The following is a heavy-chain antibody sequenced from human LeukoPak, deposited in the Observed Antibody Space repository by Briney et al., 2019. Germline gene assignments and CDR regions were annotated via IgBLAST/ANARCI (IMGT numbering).Heavy chain of an antibody. D-gene: IGHD6-19*01. J-gene: IGHJ4*02. CDR1: GFTFSSYA. V-gene: IGHV3-30-3*01. Sequence: GGSLRLSCAASGFTFSSYAMHWVRQAPGKGLEWVAVISFDGSNKFYADSVKGRFTSSRDNSKHTLYLQMNSLGAEDTAVYYCVRDIWYTSGPSSYGGQGTLVTVSS. CDR2: ISFDGSNK. CDR3: VRDIWYTSGPSSY.